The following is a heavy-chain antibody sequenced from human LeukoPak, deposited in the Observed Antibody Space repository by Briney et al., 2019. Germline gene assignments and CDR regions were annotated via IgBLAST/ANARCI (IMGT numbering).Heavy chain of an antibody. Sequence: QTGGSPRLSCAASGFTFSSYAMHWVRQAPGKGLEWVAVISYDGSNKYYADSVKGRFTISRDNSKNTLYLQMNSLRAEDTAVYYCASGEWLSYNIDYWGQGTLVTVSS. V-gene: IGHV3-30-3*01. CDR3: ASGEWLSYNIDY. J-gene: IGHJ4*02. CDR2: ISYDGSNK. D-gene: IGHD3-3*01. CDR1: GFTFSSYA.